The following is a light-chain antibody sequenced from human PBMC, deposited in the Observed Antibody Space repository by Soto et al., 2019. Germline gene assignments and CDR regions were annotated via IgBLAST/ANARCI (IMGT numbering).Light chain of an antibody. CDR1: SSNIGDNY. J-gene: IGLJ1*01. Sequence: QSVLTQPPSVSAAPGQQVTISCSGSSSNIGDNYVSWYQHLPGTAPKLVVYDNDRRPSGIPGRFSGSKSGTSATLVTTGLQTGDEADYYCGTWDDRLDGNYDFGTGTKVTVL. CDR2: DND. CDR3: GTWDDRLDGNYD. V-gene: IGLV1-51*01.